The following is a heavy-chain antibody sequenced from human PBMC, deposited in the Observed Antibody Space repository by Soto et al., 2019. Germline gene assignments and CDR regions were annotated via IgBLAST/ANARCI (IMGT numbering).Heavy chain of an antibody. D-gene: IGHD7-27*01. CDR2: INWNGGST. CDR1: GFTFDDYG. CDR3: ARDLGPETGDGWFDP. Sequence: GGSLRLSCAASGFTFDDYGMSWVRQAPGKGLEWVSGINWNGGSTGYADSVKGRFTISRDNAKNSLYLQMNSLRAEDTALYHCARDLGPETGDGWFDPWGQGTLVTVSS. J-gene: IGHJ5*02. V-gene: IGHV3-20*01.